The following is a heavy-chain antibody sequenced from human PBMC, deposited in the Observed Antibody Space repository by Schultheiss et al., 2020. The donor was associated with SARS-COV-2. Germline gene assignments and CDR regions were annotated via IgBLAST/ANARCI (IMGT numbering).Heavy chain of an antibody. CDR3: ARGDNSGHYYGLGAFDL. V-gene: IGHV3-11*01. D-gene: IGHD3-22*01. J-gene: IGHJ3*01. CDR2: ISSSGNNI. CDR1: GFTFNDFC. Sequence: GGSLRLSCAASGFTFNDFCMSWIRQAPGAGLEWISYISSSGNNIKYADSVRGRFTISRDNAQNSLYLEMSSLRVDDTAVYFCARGDNSGHYYGLGAFDLWGQGTTVTVSS.